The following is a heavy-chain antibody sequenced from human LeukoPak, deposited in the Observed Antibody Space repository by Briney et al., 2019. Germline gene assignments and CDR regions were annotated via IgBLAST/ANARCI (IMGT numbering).Heavy chain of an antibody. Sequence: PSETLSLTCTVSGGSITSDIFYWNWIRQHPGKGLEWIGSIHNSRGTSYNPSLESRLTISVDTSENQFFLKMSYVSAADTAMYYCGKVGGNSKSWGQGTLVTVSS. V-gene: IGHV4-31*03. CDR2: IHNSRGT. J-gene: IGHJ5*02. D-gene: IGHD4-23*01. CDR3: GKVGGNSKS. CDR1: GGSITSDIFY.